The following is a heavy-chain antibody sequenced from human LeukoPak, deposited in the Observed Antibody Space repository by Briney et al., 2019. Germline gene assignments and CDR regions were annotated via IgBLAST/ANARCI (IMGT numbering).Heavy chain of an antibody. D-gene: IGHD5-18*01. CDR3: APRGDIEHSYVYGKWFDP. Sequence: SESLSLTCAVYGGSFSAYYWTWIRQPPGKGLEWIGEINHSGSSSYNSSLRSRVTISVDTSYKQFSLRLSSVTAADTAVYYCAPRGDIEHSYVYGKWFDPWGQGTRVTVSS. CDR1: GGSFSAYY. CDR2: INHSGSS. V-gene: IGHV4-34*01. J-gene: IGHJ5*02.